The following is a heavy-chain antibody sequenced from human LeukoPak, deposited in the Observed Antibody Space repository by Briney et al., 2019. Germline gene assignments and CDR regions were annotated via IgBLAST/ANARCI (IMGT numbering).Heavy chain of an antibody. CDR3: ARGLALKTVRAYYYMDV. CDR1: VGSLTRGGYY. D-gene: IGHD3-10*01. V-gene: IGHV4-31*03. J-gene: IGHJ6*03. Sequence: PSQTLSLTRTVSVGSLTRGGYYSSWIRHHPGEGLEWIGYISYSGSTYYNPSRRSRDTLSVDTSKNQFPLKLSSVTAADTAVYYCARGLALKTVRAYYYMDVWGKGTTVTVSS. CDR2: ISYSGST.